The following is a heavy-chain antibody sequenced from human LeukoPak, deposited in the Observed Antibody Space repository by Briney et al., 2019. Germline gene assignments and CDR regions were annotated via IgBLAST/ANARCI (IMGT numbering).Heavy chain of an antibody. J-gene: IGHJ4*02. CDR2: ISSSSSYI. CDR3: ARVSGYSGYDYSPLDY. D-gene: IGHD5-12*01. CDR1: GFTFSSYS. V-gene: IGHV3-21*01. Sequence: GGXLRLSCAASGFTFSSYSMNWVRQAPGKGLEWVSSISSSSSYIYYADSVKGRFTISRDNAKNSLYLQMNSLRAEDTAVYYCARVSGYSGYDYSPLDYWGQGTLVTVSS.